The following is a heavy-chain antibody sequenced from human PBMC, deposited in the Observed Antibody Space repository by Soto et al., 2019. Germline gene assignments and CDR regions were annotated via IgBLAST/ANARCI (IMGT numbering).Heavy chain of an antibody. CDR2: IYPGDSGS. Sequence: GESLTISCKGSVYNCPNFWIAWLRQTSGKCLEWMGIIYPGDSGSKYSPSFQGQVTFSADKSVSTAYLQWSSLEASDTAIYYCASPSAVAYYNGLDVWGQGTTVTVSS. D-gene: IGHD2-21*01. V-gene: IGHV5-51*01. CDR3: ASPSAVAYYNGLDV. CDR1: VYNCPNFW. J-gene: IGHJ6*02.